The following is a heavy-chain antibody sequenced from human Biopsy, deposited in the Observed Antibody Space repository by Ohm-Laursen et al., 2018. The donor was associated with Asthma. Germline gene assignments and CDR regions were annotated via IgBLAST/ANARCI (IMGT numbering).Heavy chain of an antibody. J-gene: IGHJ3*02. CDR1: GYTFINYA. Sequence: ASVKVSCKASGYTFINYAIHWVRQTPGQRLEWMGWINAGIGNTKYSQKFQGRVTISRDTSASTAYTDLSSLRSEDTAVYYCARTYYDFLTGQVNDVFAIWGQGTMVTVSS. V-gene: IGHV1-3*01. D-gene: IGHD3-9*01. CDR2: INAGIGNT. CDR3: ARTYYDFLTGQVNDVFAI.